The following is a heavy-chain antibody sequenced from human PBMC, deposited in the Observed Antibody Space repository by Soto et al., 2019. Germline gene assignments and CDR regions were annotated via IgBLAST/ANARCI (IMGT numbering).Heavy chain of an antibody. CDR1: GGSISSYY. J-gene: IGHJ6*02. CDR2: NYYKGSS. D-gene: IGHD6-13*01. V-gene: IGHV4-59*01. Sequence: SETLSLTCTVSGGSISSYYWCWIRRPPGKGLEWIGDNYYKGSSNYTPTLKSRVTLSVDTSKNQFSLKLSSVTAADTTVYYCARGSYSSSGHRNYYGIDVWGQGTTVTVSS. CDR3: ARGSYSSSGHRNYYGIDV.